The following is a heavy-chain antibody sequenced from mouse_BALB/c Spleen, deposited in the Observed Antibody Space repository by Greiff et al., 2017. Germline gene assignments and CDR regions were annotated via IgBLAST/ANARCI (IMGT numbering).Heavy chain of an antibody. CDR2: IYPGSGST. V-gene: IGHV1-55*01. D-gene: IGHD4-1*01. CDR1: GYNFTSYW. CDR3: ARGKTGDYFDY. J-gene: IGHJ2*01. Sequence: QVQLQQPGAELVKPGTSVKLSCKASGYNFTSYWINWVKLRPGQGLEWIGDIYPGSGSTNYNEKFKSKATLTVDTSSSTAYMQLSSLASEDSALYYCARGKTGDYFDYWGQGTTLTVSS.